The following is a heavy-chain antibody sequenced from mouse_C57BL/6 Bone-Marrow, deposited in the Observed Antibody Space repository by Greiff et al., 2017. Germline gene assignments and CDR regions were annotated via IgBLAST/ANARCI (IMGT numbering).Heavy chain of an antibody. CDR1: GFNIKDDY. CDR2: IDPENGDT. D-gene: IGHD2-3*01. V-gene: IGHV14-4*01. CDR3: TTGMVDV. Sequence: VQLQQSGAELVRPGASVKLSCTASGFNIKDDYMHWVKQRPEQGLEWIGWIDPENGDTEYASKFQGKATITVDTSSNTAYLQLSSLTSEDTAVYYCTTGMVDVWGTGTTVTVSS. J-gene: IGHJ1*03.